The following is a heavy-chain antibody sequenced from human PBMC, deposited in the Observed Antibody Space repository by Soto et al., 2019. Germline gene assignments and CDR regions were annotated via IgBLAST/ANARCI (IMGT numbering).Heavy chain of an antibody. J-gene: IGHJ4*02. V-gene: IGHV4-30-4*01. CDR2: IYYSGST. CDR3: ARHVPDGILTASPYYFDY. CDR1: GGSISSGDYY. D-gene: IGHD3-9*01. Sequence: SETLSLTCTVSGGSISSGDYYWSWIRQPPGKGLEWIGYIYYSGSTYYNPSLKSRVTISVDTSKNQFSLKLSSVTAADTAVYYCARHVPDGILTASPYYFDYWGQGTLVTVSS.